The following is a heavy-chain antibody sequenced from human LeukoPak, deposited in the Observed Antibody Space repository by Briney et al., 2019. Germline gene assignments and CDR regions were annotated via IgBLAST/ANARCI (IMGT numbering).Heavy chain of an antibody. CDR3: AKDPTYYYDSSGYYYAY. J-gene: IGHJ4*02. CDR2: ISGSGGST. D-gene: IGHD3-22*01. Sequence: GGSLRLSCAASRFTFSSYAMSWVRQAPGKGLEWVSAISGSGGSTYYADSVKGRFTISRDNSKNTLYLQMNSLRAEDTAVYYCAKDPTYYYDSSGYYYAYWGQGTLVTVSS. CDR1: RFTFSSYA. V-gene: IGHV3-23*01.